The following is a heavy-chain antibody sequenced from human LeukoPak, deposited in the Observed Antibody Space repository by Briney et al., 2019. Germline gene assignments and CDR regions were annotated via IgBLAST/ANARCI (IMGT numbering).Heavy chain of an antibody. CDR1: GFTFRSYA. D-gene: IGHD3-16*01. Sequence: GGSLRLSCAASGFTFRSYAMHWVRQAPGKGLEWVAVISYDGSNKYYADSVKGRFTISRDNSKNTLYLQMNSLRAEDTAVYYCASEGGYGYSLDYWGQGTLVTVSS. J-gene: IGHJ4*02. CDR3: ASEGGYGYSLDY. V-gene: IGHV3-30-3*01. CDR2: ISYDGSNK.